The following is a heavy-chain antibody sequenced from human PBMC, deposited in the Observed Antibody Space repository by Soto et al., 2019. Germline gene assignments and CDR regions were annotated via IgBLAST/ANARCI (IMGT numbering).Heavy chain of an antibody. V-gene: IGHV3-7*01. CDR2: INQDGSER. CDR3: ARRVVASTRDDFDI. J-gene: IGHJ3*02. Sequence: GGSLRLSCTASGFTFSTYWMTWVRQAPGKGLEWVANINQDGSERDYVDSVKGRFTISRDNAKKSLYLQMNSLRAEDTAVYFCARRVVASTRDDFDIWGQGIMVTVSS. CDR1: GFTFSTYW. D-gene: IGHD2-15*01.